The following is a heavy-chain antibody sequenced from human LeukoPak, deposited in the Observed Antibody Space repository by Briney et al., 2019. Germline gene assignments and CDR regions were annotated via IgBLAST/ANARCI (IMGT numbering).Heavy chain of an antibody. CDR3: AKGSEYYDFWSGTYYFDY. D-gene: IGHD3-3*01. V-gene: IGHV3-23*01. Sequence: GGSLRLSCAASGFTFSSYAMSWVRQAPGKGLEWVSGISGGGGTTYYGDSVKGRFTISRDNSKNTLFLQMNSLRAEDTAVYYCAKGSEYYDFWSGTYYFDYWGQGTLVTVSS. J-gene: IGHJ4*02. CDR2: ISGGGGTT. CDR1: GFTFSSYA.